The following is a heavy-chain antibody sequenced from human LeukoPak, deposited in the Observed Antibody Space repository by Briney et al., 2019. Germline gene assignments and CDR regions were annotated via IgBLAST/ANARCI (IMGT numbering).Heavy chain of an antibody. J-gene: IGHJ4*02. CDR2: INHSGST. V-gene: IGHV4-34*01. Sequence: SETLSLTCAVYGGSFSGYYWSWIRQPPGKGLEWIGEINHSGSTNYNPSLKSRVTISVDTSKNQFSLKLSSATAADTAVYYCARGAEWELPYYFDYWGQGTLVTVSS. CDR1: GGSFSGYY. D-gene: IGHD1-26*01. CDR3: ARGAEWELPYYFDY.